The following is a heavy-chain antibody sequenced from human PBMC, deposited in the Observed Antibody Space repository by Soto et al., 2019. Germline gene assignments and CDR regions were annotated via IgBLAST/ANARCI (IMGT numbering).Heavy chain of an antibody. CDR2: YFQGGDA. CDR3: ARLDYQSSGSYAFDI. Sequence: ASETLSLTCAVSGASVSSGSYSWSWIRQPPGKGLEWIGFYFQGGDAYYNPSLESRVTISVDRSKNQFSLKLRSVTAADTAVYYCARLDYQSSGSYAFDIWGQGTTVTFSS. D-gene: IGHD3-22*01. V-gene: IGHV4-30-2*01. CDR1: GASVSSGSYS. J-gene: IGHJ3*02.